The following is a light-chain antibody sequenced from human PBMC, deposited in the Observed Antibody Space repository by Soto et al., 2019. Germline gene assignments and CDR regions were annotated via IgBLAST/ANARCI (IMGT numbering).Light chain of an antibody. CDR2: AAS. V-gene: IGKV1-39*01. Sequence: DIHMSQSPSSLSASVGYRFTITCRASQSISSYLNWYQQKPGKAPKLLIYAASSLQSGVPSRFSGSGSGTDFTLTISSLPPEDFETYYCQQSYRNPRTFGQGTKVDIK. CDR1: QSISSY. J-gene: IGKJ1*01. CDR3: QQSYRNPRT.